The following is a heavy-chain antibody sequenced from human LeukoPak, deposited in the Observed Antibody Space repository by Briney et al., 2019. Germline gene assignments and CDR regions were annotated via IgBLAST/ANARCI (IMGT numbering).Heavy chain of an antibody. D-gene: IGHD6-6*01. J-gene: IGHJ5*02. Sequence: SQTLSLTCTVSGGSISSGGYYWSWIRQHPGKGLEWIGYIYYSGSTYYNPSLKSRVTISVDTSKNQFSLKLSSVTPADTAVYYCARVQYGSSSSGWFDPWGQGTLVTVSS. V-gene: IGHV4-31*03. CDR1: GGSISSGGYY. CDR2: IYYSGST. CDR3: ARVQYGSSSSGWFDP.